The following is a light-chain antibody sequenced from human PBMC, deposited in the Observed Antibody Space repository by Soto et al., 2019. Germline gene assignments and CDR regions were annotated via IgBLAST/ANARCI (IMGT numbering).Light chain of an antibody. Sequence: EIVLTQSPGTLSLSPGERATLSCRASQSVSSSYLAWYQQKPGQAPRLLFYGASSRATGVPDRFSGSGSGTDFTLTISRLEPEDFAVFYCQHYGNSPPRITFGQGTRLEI. V-gene: IGKV3-20*01. CDR3: QHYGNSPPRIT. J-gene: IGKJ5*01. CDR1: QSVSSSY. CDR2: GAS.